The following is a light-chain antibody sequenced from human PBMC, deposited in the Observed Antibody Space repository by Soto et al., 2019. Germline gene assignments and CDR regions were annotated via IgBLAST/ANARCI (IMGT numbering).Light chain of an antibody. J-gene: IGLJ3*02. Sequence: QSVLTQPPSASGSPGQSVTISCTGTFNDVGGYSYVSWYQQHPGKAPKLMIYDVSKRPSGVPDRFSGSKSGNTASLTISGLQAEDEADYYCCSYAGSYTWVFGGGTKLTVL. V-gene: IGLV2-11*01. CDR1: FNDVGGYSY. CDR3: CSYAGSYTWV. CDR2: DVS.